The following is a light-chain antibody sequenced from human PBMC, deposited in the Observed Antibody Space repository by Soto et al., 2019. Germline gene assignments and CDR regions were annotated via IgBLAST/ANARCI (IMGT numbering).Light chain of an antibody. CDR3: QQYGISPT. CDR2: DVS. J-gene: IGKJ1*01. V-gene: IGKV3-20*01. CDR1: HSVSSNY. Sequence: EIELTQSPGTLSLSPGERATLSCRSSHSVSSNYLAWYQQKPGQAPRLLIYDVSSRATGIPDRFSGSGSGTDFTLTISRLEPVDFAVYYCQQYGISPTFGQGTKVEIK.